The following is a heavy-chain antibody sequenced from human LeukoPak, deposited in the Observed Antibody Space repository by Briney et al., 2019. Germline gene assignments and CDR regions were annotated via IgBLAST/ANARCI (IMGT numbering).Heavy chain of an antibody. CDR3: ARGADYKTVKYDY. CDR2: ISAYSGHT. Sequence: GASVKVSCKASGYPFTSYGIVWVRQAPGQGLEWMGWISAYSGHTNYAQKLQGRVTMTTDRSPSTVYMELRSLRFDDTAVYYCARGADYKTVKYDYWGQGTLVTVSS. CDR1: GYPFTSYG. J-gene: IGHJ4*02. V-gene: IGHV1-18*01. D-gene: IGHD4-11*01.